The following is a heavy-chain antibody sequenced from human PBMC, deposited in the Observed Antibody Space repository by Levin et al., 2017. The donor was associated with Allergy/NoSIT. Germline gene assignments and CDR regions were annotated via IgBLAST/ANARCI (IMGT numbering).Heavy chain of an antibody. V-gene: IGHV4-39*01. J-gene: IGHJ5*02. CDR1: GGSISTSSYY. Sequence: PSETLSLTCTVSGGSISTSSYYWGWLRQPPGTGLEWIGSIYYSGSTYYNSSLKSRVTISVDTTKNQFSLKLSSVTAADTAVYYCARQWQYQLLSRGYGWFDPWGQGTLVTVSS. CDR2: IYYSGST. D-gene: IGHD2-2*01. CDR3: ARQWQYQLLSRGYGWFDP.